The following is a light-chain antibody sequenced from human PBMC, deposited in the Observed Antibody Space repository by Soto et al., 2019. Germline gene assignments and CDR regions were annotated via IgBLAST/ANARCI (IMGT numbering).Light chain of an antibody. CDR3: SSYRSSSSTPYV. Sequence: QSVLTQPASVSGSPGQSITISCTGTSSDVGGYNYVSWYQQLPGKAPKLMIHDVSNRPSGVSNRFSGSKSGNTASLTISGLQAEDDADYYCSSYRSSSSTPYVFGTGTKLTVL. J-gene: IGLJ1*01. V-gene: IGLV2-14*01. CDR1: SSDVGGYNY. CDR2: DVS.